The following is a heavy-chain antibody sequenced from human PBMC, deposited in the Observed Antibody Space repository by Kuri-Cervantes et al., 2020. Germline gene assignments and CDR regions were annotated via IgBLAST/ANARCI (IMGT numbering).Heavy chain of an antibody. J-gene: IGHJ3*02. CDR2: INPNSGGT. Sequence: ALVKVSCKASAYTFTGYYVHWVRQAPGQGLEWMGWINPNSGGTNYAQKFQGRVTMTRDTSISTAYMELSRLRSDDTAVYYCARQIVVDAFDIWGQGTMVTVSS. CDR1: AYTFTGYY. CDR3: ARQIVVDAFDI. V-gene: IGHV1-2*02. D-gene: IGHD3-22*01.